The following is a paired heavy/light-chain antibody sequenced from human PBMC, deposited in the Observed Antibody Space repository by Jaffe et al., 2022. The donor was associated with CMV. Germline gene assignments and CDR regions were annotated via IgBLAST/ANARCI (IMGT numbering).Heavy chain of an antibody. V-gene: IGHV3-30*18. Sequence: QVQLVESGGGVVQPGTSLRLSCVASGFTVTSHGIHWVRQAPGKGLEWVAVISYDGSNTYYADSVRGRFTISRDNSKNTVYLQMNSLRPEDTAVYYCAKDSPAGDTGWGYYYGLDVWGQGTTVTVSS. CDR3: AKDSPAGDTGWGYYYGLDV. J-gene: IGHJ6*02. CDR2: ISYDGSNT. CDR1: GFTVTSHG. D-gene: IGHD6-19*01.
Light chain of an antibody. Sequence: DIQLTQSPSFLSASVGDRVTIPCRASQGIGSYLAWYQQKPGKAPKLLIYAASTLQSGVPSRFSGSGSGTEFTLTISSLQPEDFATYYCQQFNSYPITFGQGTRLEIK. CDR1: QGIGSY. J-gene: IGKJ5*01. CDR3: QQFNSYPIT. CDR2: AAS. V-gene: IGKV1-9*01.